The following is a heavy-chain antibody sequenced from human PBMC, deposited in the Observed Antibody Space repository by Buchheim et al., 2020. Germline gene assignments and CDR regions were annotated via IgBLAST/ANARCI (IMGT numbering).Heavy chain of an antibody. Sequence: QVQLQQWGAGLLKPSETLSLTCAIYGGSSSGFFWSWIRQPPGKGPEWIGEINDNGFTNYNPSLKSRVSISLHTSKKQFSLKVNSVTAADSALYYCARGRNYLVKVPGDRGPTFDFWGQGIL. D-gene: IGHD2/OR15-2a*01. CDR1: GGSSSGFF. CDR3: ARGRNYLVKVPGDRGPTFDF. CDR2: INDNGFT. V-gene: IGHV4-34*02. J-gene: IGHJ4*03.